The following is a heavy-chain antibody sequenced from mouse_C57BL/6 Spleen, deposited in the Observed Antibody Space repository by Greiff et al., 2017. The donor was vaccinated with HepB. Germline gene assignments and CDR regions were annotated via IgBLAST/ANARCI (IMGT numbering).Heavy chain of an antibody. Sequence: EVMLVESGGGLVKPGGSLKLSCAASGFTFSDYGMHWVRQAPEKGLEWVAYISSGSSTIYYADTVKGRFTISRDNAKNTLFLQMTSLRSEDTAMYYCAREKLTPDWYFDVWGTGTTVTVSS. V-gene: IGHV5-17*01. J-gene: IGHJ1*03. CDR2: ISSGSSTI. CDR1: GFTFSDYG. CDR3: AREKLTPDWYFDV.